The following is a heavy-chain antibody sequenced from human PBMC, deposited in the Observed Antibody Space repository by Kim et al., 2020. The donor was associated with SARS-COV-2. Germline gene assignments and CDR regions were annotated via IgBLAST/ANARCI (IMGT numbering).Heavy chain of an antibody. Sequence: EDSAKGRFTISRDNGKNSLYLQMNSLRAEDTAVYYCAGVRGRLRSCAFDIWGQGTMVTVSS. J-gene: IGHJ3*02. V-gene: IGHV3-21*01. CDR3: AGVRGRLRSCAFDI. D-gene: IGHD1-26*01.